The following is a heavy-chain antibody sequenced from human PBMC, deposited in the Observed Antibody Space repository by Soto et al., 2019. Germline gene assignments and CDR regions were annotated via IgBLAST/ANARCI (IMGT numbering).Heavy chain of an antibody. Sequence: SGPTLVNPTEPLTLTCTVSGFSLSNARMGVSWIRQPPGKALEWLALIYWHDDKRYSPSLKSRLTITKDTSKNQVVLTMTNMDPVDTATYYCAHRGGATVGLYYFDYWGQGALVTVSS. V-gene: IGHV2-5*01. CDR1: GFSLSNARMG. D-gene: IGHD3-16*01. CDR2: IYWHDDK. J-gene: IGHJ4*02. CDR3: AHRGGATVGLYYFDY.